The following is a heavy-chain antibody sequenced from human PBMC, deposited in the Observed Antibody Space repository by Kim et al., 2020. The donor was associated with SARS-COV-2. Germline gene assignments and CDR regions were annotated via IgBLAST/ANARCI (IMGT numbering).Heavy chain of an antibody. CDR2: INPNSGAT. V-gene: IGHV1-2*06. CDR3: VRVDSAMEA. Sequence: ASVKVSCKPSGYTFTDYYIHWVRQAPGQGLEWMGRINPNSGATYYAQIFQGRVTMTRDTSISTAYMELSRLKSDDTAVYYCVRVDSAMEAWGQGTLVTVSS. D-gene: IGHD3-3*01. J-gene: IGHJ4*02. CDR1: GYTFTDYY.